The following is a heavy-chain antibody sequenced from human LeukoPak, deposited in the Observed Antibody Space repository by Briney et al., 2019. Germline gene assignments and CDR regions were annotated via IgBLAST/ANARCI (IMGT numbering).Heavy chain of an antibody. V-gene: IGHV1-69*02. J-gene: IGHJ3*02. D-gene: IGHD2-8*01. CDR3: ARALDCTNGVCFGDDAFDI. CDR2: IIPIDGVE. CDR1: GGTSSSNT. Sequence: SVKVSCKASGGTSSSNTISWVRQAPGQGLEWMGRIIPIDGVENYAQKFQGRVTITADKLTSTAYMELSSLRSEDTAVYYCARALDCTNGVCFGDDAFDIWGQGTMVTVSS.